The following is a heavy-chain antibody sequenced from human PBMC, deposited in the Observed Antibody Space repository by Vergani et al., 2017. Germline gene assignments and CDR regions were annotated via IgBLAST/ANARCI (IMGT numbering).Heavy chain of an antibody. CDR3: SXGSRGYTGYCFDH. J-gene: IGHJ4*02. CDR2: VSGSSATP. Sequence: EVQLLDSGGGLVQPGGSLRLSCEASGFSFHGYAMSWVRQAPGKGLEWVSSVSGSSATPYYADSVKGRFIISRDNSKNTLHLQMNRLRANDTAVYYCSXGSRGYTGYCFDHWGQGTLANVSS. CDR1: GFSFHGYA. V-gene: IGHV3-23*01. D-gene: IGHD5-12*01.